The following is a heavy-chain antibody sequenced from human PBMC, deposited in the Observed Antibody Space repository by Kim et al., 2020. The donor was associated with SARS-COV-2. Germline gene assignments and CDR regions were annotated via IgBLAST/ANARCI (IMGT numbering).Heavy chain of an antibody. J-gene: IGHJ3*01. V-gene: IGHV3-11*01. CDR3: ARVPFGELSAYNFDL. CDR1: GFTFSDYY. CDR2: ISSSGSYV. Sequence: EGSLRLSCAASGFTFSDYYMTWIRQAPGKGLEWVSYISSSGSYVNYADSVKGRFTISRDNAKNSLYLQMSSLRAEDTALYYCARVPFGELSAYNFDLWG. D-gene: IGHD3-10*01.